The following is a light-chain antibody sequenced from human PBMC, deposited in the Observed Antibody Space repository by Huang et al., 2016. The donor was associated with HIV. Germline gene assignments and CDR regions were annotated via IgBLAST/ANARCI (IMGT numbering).Light chain of an antibody. Sequence: DIVMTQSPLSLSVTPGEPASISCRSSQSLLHSNGYNYLDWYLQRPGQSPQLLIYLGSNRASGVPDRFSGSGSGTDFTLKISRVEAEDIGVYYYMQSLQTITFGQGTRLEIK. V-gene: IGKV2-28*01. J-gene: IGKJ5*01. CDR3: MQSLQTIT. CDR1: QSLLHSNGYNY. CDR2: LGS.